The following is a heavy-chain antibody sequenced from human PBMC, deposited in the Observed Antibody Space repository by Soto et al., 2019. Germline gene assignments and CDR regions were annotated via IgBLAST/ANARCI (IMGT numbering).Heavy chain of an antibody. CDR1: GFTFSSSA. Sequence: GESLKISCAGSGFTFSSSAMTWVRQAPGKGLEWVSSISGSGVGTYYADSVKGRFTISRDNSKNTLYLQMNSLRAEDTAVYYCAKSPGMGPTSLVFWGQGTLVTVSS. CDR2: ISGSGVGT. D-gene: IGHD3-10*01. CDR3: AKSPGMGPTSLVF. V-gene: IGHV3-23*01. J-gene: IGHJ4*02.